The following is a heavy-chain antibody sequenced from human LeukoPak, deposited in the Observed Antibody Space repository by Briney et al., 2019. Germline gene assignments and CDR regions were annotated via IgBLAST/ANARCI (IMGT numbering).Heavy chain of an antibody. CDR2: MNPNTGNT. J-gene: IGHJ4*02. D-gene: IGHD5-12*01. Sequence: GASVTVSCKASGYTFTSYGINWVRQATGQGLEWMGWMNPNTGNTGYAQKFQGRFTMTRNTSITTAYMELSGLRSEDTAVYYCARGIRGYSGYDFFYYFDYWGQGTLVTVSS. CDR1: GYTFTSYG. V-gene: IGHV1-8*02. CDR3: ARGIRGYSGYDFFYYFDY.